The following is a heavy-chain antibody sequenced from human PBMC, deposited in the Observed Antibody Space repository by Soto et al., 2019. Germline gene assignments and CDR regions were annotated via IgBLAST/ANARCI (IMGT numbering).Heavy chain of an antibody. CDR1: GGSVSRGDYY. CDR2: IYYSGNT. Sequence: VQLQESGPGLVKPSQTLSLPCTVSGGSVSRGDYYWTWIRQPPGKGLEWIGYIYYSGNTHYNPSLKSRVNISVDTSKNQFSLKLSSVTAADTAVYYCARVWSRDGYSIGHWGQGTLVTVSS. CDR3: ARVWSRDGYSIGH. J-gene: IGHJ4*02. D-gene: IGHD3-3*01. V-gene: IGHV4-30-4*01.